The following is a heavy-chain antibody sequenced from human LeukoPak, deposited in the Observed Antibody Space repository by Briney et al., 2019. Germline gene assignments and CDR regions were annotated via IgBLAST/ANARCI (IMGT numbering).Heavy chain of an antibody. CDR2: ISYDGSDK. Sequence: PGRSLRLSCAASGFTFSSYGMNWVRQAAGPGLEWVAVISYDGSDKSSADSVKVRFTISRDNSKNTLYLQMNSLRTDDTAVYYCAKDGYPLGYCSSTSCPYYFNYWGQGTLVSVSS. V-gene: IGHV3-30*18. J-gene: IGHJ4*02. CDR3: AKDGYPLGYCSSTSCPYYFNY. CDR1: GFTFSSYG. D-gene: IGHD2-2*01.